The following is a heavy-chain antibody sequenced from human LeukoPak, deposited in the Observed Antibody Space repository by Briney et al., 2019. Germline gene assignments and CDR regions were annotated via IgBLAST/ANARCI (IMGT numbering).Heavy chain of an antibody. Sequence: SETLSLTCAVSGYSISSGYYWGGIRQPPGKGLEWIGSIYHSGSTYYNPSLKSRVTISVDTSKNQFSLQLSSVTAADTAVYYCARDPFDYWGQGTLVTVSS. CDR2: IYHSGST. V-gene: IGHV4-38-2*02. J-gene: IGHJ4*02. CDR1: GYSISSGYY. CDR3: ARDPFDY.